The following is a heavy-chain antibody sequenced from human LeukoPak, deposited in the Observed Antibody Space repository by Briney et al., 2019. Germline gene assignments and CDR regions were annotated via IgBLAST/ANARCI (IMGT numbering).Heavy chain of an antibody. CDR3: ARHGDVRAGSGYYFWSAFDI. J-gene: IGHJ3*02. CDR2: IYHSGST. Sequence: PSETLSLTCTVSGGSIGSYYWSWIRQPPGMGLEWLGQIYHSGSTDYNPSLKSRVTISIDTSKNQFSLKLSSVAAADTAVYSGARHGDVRAGSGYYFWSAFDIWGQGTMVTVSS. CDR1: GGSIGSYY. D-gene: IGHD3-22*01. V-gene: IGHV4-59*08.